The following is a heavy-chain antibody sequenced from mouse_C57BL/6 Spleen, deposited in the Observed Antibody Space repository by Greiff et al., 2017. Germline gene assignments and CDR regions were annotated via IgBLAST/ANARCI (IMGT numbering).Heavy chain of an antibody. D-gene: IGHD1-1*01. CDR3: ARLLRSSLRYFEV. V-gene: IGHV1-69*01. J-gene: IGHJ1*03. CDR1: GYTFTSYW. CDR2: IDPSDSYT. Sequence: VQLQQPGAELVMPGASVKLSCKASGYTFTSYWMHWVKQRPGQGLEWIGEIDPSDSYTNYNQKFKGKSTLTVDKSSSTAYMQLSSLTSEDSAVYYGARLLRSSLRYFEVWGTGTTVTVSS.